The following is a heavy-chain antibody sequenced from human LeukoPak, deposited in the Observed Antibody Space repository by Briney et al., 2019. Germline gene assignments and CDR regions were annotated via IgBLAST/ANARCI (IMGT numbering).Heavy chain of an antibody. V-gene: IGHV3-48*03. CDR2: ISDSGSSI. CDR1: GFTFSSYE. CDR3: ARDNGYRSGWYYFDY. J-gene: IGHJ4*02. D-gene: IGHD6-19*01. Sequence: PGGSLRLSCAASGFTFSSYEMNWARQAPGKGLEWVSYISDSGSSIYYADSVKGRFIISRDNAKNSLYLQMNSLRAEDTAVYYCARDNGYRSGWYYFDYWGQGTLVTVSS.